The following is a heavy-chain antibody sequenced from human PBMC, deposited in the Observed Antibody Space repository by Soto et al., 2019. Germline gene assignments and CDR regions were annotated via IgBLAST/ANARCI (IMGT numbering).Heavy chain of an antibody. CDR3: ARVGGRNQHYYFDY. CDR2: IIPIFGTA. Sequence: ASVKVSCKASGGTFSSCAISWVRQAPGQGLEWMGGIIPIFGTANYAQKFQGRVTITADESTSTAYMELSGLRSEDTAVYYCARVGGRNQHYYFDYWGQGTLVTVSS. J-gene: IGHJ4*02. CDR1: GGTFSSCA. D-gene: IGHD3-16*01. V-gene: IGHV1-69*13.